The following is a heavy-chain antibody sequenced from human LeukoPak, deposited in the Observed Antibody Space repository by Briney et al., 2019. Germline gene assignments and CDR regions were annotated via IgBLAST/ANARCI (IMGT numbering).Heavy chain of an antibody. Sequence: SQTLSLTCTVSGGSISSYYWTWIRQPAGKGLEWIGHFYISGSANCDASLKSRVTMSVDTSKNQFSLKLRSVTAADTAVYYCARDVRAFDIWGQGTMVTVSS. CDR3: ARDVRAFDI. J-gene: IGHJ3*02. CDR1: GGSISSYY. CDR2: FYISGSA. V-gene: IGHV4-4*07.